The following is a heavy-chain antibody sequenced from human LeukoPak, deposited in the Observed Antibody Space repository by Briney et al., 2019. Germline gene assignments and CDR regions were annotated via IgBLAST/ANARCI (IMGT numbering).Heavy chain of an antibody. CDR1: GGSISSYY. D-gene: IGHD1-1*01. CDR2: IYYSGST. Sequence: PSETLSLTCTVSGGSISSYYWSWIRQPPGKGLEWIGYIYYSGSTNYNPSLKSRVTISVDTSKNQFSLKLSSVTAADTAVYYCARSGNWSDVGNFDYWGQGTLVTVSS. CDR3: ARSGNWSDVGNFDY. V-gene: IGHV4-59*01. J-gene: IGHJ4*02.